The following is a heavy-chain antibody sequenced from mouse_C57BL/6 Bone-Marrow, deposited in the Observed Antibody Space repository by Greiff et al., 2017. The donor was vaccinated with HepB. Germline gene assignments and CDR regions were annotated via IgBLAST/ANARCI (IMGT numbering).Heavy chain of an antibody. V-gene: IGHV1-81*01. CDR1: GYTFTSYG. J-gene: IGHJ2*01. Sequence: QVQLQQSGAELARPGASVKLSCKASGYTFTSYGISWVKQRTGQGLEWIGEIYPRSGNTYYNEKFKGKATLTADKSSSTAYMELRSLTSEDSAVYFCATIYYGKSGYWGQGTTLTVSS. D-gene: IGHD2-1*01. CDR2: IYPRSGNT. CDR3: ATIYYGKSGY.